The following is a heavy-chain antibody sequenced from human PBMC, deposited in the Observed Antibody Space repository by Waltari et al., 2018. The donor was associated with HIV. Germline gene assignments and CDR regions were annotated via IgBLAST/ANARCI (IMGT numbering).Heavy chain of an antibody. CDR1: GDSLSRTY. D-gene: IGHD4-17*01. Sequence: QAQLQEWGAGLVKPSETLSLTCAVLGDSLSRTYWSWIRQTPGKGLEWIGEMTDGRDTYHNPSFKSRVTISGDTSTNQFSLTLNSVTAADTAIYYCARGFGHISPSYGMYRYFDLWGRGTLVTVSS. CDR2: MTDGRDT. CDR3: ARGFGHISPSYGMYRYFDL. V-gene: IGHV4-34*02. J-gene: IGHJ2*01.